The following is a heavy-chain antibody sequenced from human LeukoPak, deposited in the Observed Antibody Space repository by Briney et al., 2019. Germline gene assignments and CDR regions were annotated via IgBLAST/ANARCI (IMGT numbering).Heavy chain of an antibody. CDR1: GFTFSSYA. V-gene: IGHV3-48*01. J-gene: IGHJ4*02. Sequence: PGGSLRLSCAASGFTFSSYAMSWVRQAPGKGLEWVSYISSSSSTIYYADSVKGRFTISRDNAKNSLYLQMNSLRAEDTAVYYCARAKGAGNFDYWGQGTLVTVSS. CDR3: ARAKGAGNFDY. CDR2: ISSSSSTI. D-gene: IGHD1-26*01.